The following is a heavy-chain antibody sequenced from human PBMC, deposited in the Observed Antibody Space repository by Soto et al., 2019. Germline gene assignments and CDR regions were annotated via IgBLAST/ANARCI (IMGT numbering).Heavy chain of an antibody. CDR1: GYTFTSYD. D-gene: IGHD3-10*01. CDR3: ARRPMVRGVIRDYYMEV. CDR2: MNPNSGNT. V-gene: IGHV1-8*01. J-gene: IGHJ6*03. Sequence: ASVKVSCKASGYTFTSYDINWVRQATGQGLEWMGWMNPNSGNTGYAQKFQGRVTMTRNTSISTAYMELSSLRSEDTAVYYCARRPMVRGVIRDYYMEVWGKGTTVTVSS.